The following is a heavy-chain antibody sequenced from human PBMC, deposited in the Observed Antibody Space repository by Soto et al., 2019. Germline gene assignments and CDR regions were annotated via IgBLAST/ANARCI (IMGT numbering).Heavy chain of an antibody. CDR2: IYHSGST. CDR1: GGSISSSNW. D-gene: IGHD3-22*01. V-gene: IGHV4-4*02. J-gene: IGHJ5*02. CDR3: ARIGTYYDSSRNWFDP. Sequence: QVQLQESGPGLVKPSGTLSLTCAVSGGSISSSNWWSWVRQPPGKGLEWIGEIYHSGSTNYNPSLESRVTISVDKSKNQCCLKLSSVTAADTAVYYCARIGTYYDSSRNWFDPWGQGTMVTVSS.